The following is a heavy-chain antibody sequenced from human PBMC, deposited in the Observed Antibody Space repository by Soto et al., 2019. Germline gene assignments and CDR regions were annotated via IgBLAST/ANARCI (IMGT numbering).Heavy chain of an antibody. CDR3: VKDRAVAAAGTPWFVVDY. V-gene: IGHV3-64D*08. J-gene: IGHJ4*02. Sequence: GGSLRLSCSASGFTFSSYAMHWVRQAPGKGLEYVSAISSNGGSTYYADSVKGRFTISRDNSKNTLYLQMSSLRAEDTAVYYCVKDRAVAAAGTPWFVVDYWGQGTLVTVSS. CDR2: ISSNGGST. D-gene: IGHD6-13*01. CDR1: GFTFSSYA.